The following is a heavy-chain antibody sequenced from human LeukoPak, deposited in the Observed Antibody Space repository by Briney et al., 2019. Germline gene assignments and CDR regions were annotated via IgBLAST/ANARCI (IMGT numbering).Heavy chain of an antibody. D-gene: IGHD3-9*01. V-gene: IGHV1-18*04. J-gene: IGHJ5*02. CDR2: ISAYNGNT. Sequence: ASVKVSCKASGYTFASYGISWVRQAPGQGLEWMGWISAYNGNTNYAQKLQGRVTMTTDTSTSTAYMELRSLRSDDTAVYYCARWGFDQLIARFDPWGQGTLVTVSS. CDR1: GYTFASYG. CDR3: ARWGFDQLIARFDP.